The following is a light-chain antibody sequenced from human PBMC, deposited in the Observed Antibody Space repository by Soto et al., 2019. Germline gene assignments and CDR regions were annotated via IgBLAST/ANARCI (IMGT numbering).Light chain of an antibody. J-gene: IGKJ4*01. CDR3: QQSYSTPLT. CDR2: AAS. V-gene: IGKV1-39*01. CDR1: QSIGGF. Sequence: DIQMTQSPSSLSVSVGDRVTITCRASQSIGGFLNWYQQKLGKAPKLLIYAASSLQSGVPSRFSGSGSGTDFTLTISSLRPEDFATYYCQQSYSTPLTFGGGTKVDIK.